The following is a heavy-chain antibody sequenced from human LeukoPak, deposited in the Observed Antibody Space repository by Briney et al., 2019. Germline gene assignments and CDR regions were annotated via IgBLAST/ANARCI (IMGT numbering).Heavy chain of an antibody. CDR3: ARAIGSAQGGY. CDR2: ISSSGNTI. CDR1: GFTFSSYE. D-gene: IGHD3-16*01. J-gene: IGHJ4*02. Sequence: GGSLRLSCAASGFTFSSYEMNWVRQAPGKGLEWVSYISSSGNTIYYADSVKGRFTISRDNAKNSLYLQMNSLRAEDTAVYYCARAIGSAQGGYWGQGTLVTVSS. V-gene: IGHV3-48*03.